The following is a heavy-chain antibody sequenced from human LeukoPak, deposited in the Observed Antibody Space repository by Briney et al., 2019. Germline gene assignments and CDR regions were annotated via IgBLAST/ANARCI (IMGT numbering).Heavy chain of an antibody. CDR1: GGSILTTNW. CDR3: ARESGAFSPFGF. D-gene: IGHD1-26*01. V-gene: IGHV4-4*02. Sequence: SETLSLTCAVSGGSILTTNWWSWVRQPPGKGLEWIGEVHLSGASDYNPSLKSRVNMSIDKSKNQLSLELTSVTAADTAIYYCARESGAFSPFGFWGQGTLVTVSS. CDR2: VHLSGAS. J-gene: IGHJ4*02.